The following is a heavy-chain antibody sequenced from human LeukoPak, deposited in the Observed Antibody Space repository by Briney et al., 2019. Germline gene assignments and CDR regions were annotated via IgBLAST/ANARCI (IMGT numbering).Heavy chain of an antibody. J-gene: IGHJ3*02. Sequence: SETLSLTCTVSGGSISSSSYYWGWIRQPPGKGLEWIGSIYYSGSTYYNPSLKSRVTISVDTSKNQFSLKLSSVTAADTAVYYCARERGIAAAGDDAFDIWGQGTMVTVSS. CDR1: GGSISSSSYY. CDR3: ARERGIAAAGDDAFDI. D-gene: IGHD6-13*01. V-gene: IGHV4-39*07. CDR2: IYYSGST.